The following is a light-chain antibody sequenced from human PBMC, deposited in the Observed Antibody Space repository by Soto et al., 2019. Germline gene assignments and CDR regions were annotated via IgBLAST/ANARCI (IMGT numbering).Light chain of an antibody. Sequence: AIQMTQSPSSLSASVGDRVTITCRASQAMRNDLGWYQQKPGKAPKLLIYAASSLQSGVPSRFSGSGSGTDFTLNISSLQPEDFATYYCLQDYNYPWTFGQGTKVEIK. J-gene: IGKJ1*01. CDR2: AAS. CDR1: QAMRND. CDR3: LQDYNYPWT. V-gene: IGKV1-6*01.